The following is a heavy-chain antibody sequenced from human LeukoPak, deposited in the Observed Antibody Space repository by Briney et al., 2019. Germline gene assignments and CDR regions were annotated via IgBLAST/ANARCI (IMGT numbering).Heavy chain of an antibody. V-gene: IGHV3-7*05. D-gene: IGHD4-23*01. Sequence: GGSLRLSCAASDFTSSSWCMSWVPQAAGKMLEWVANIQGDASAKYYVDSVKCRFTISRDNAKTVLYLQMNSLRAEDTAVYYCAKPGGEVVTLYDAFDIWGQGTMVTVSS. J-gene: IGHJ3*02. CDR1: DFTSSSWC. CDR2: IQGDASAK. CDR3: AKPGGEVVTLYDAFDI.